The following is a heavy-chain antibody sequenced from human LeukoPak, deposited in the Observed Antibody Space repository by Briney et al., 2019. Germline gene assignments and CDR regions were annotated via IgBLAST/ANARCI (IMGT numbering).Heavy chain of an antibody. CDR2: MWYDGSNK. Sequence: GGSLRLSCAASGFTFSSYGMHWVRQATGKGLEWVAVMWYDGSNKYYADSLKGRFTITRNNSMNTLYLQLNSLRAEDPAVYYCANAGYYDSSGYYDYWGQGTLVTVSS. J-gene: IGHJ4*02. CDR3: ANAGYYDSSGYYDY. V-gene: IGHV3-30*02. D-gene: IGHD3-22*01. CDR1: GFTFSSYG.